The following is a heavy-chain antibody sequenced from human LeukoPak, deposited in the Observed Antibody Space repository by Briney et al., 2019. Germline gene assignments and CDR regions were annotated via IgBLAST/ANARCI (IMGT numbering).Heavy chain of an antibody. D-gene: IGHD2-2*01. Sequence: SETLSLTCTVSGGSITSSSYYWGWIRQPPGKGLEWIGSVRYSGTTYYNPSLKSRVTISVDTSKNQFSLKLTSVTAADTAVYYCARDIVVEYGDWFDPWGQGTLVTVSS. CDR1: GGSITSSSYY. CDR2: VRYSGTT. J-gene: IGHJ5*02. V-gene: IGHV4-39*07. CDR3: ARDIVVEYGDWFDP.